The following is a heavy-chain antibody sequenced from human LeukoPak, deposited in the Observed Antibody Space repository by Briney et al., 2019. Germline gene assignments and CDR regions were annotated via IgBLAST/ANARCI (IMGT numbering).Heavy chain of an antibody. CDR3: ASQLGARFWFDP. Sequence: SETLSLTCAVYGGSFSGYYWSWIRQPPGKGLEWIGEINHSGSTNYNPSLKSRFTISVDTSKNQFSLKLSSVTAADTAVYYCASQLGARFWFDPWGQGTLVTVSS. J-gene: IGHJ5*02. CDR2: INHSGST. V-gene: IGHV4-34*01. D-gene: IGHD3-16*01. CDR1: GGSFSGYY.